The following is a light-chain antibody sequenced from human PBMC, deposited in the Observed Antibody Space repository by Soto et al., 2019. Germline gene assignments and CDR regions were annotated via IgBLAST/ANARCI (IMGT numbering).Light chain of an antibody. Sequence: QSALTQPASVSGSPGQSITISCTGTSSDVGAYNYVSWYQQHPGKAPKVMIYEVSNRPSGVSNRFSGSKSGNTASLTISGIQAEDEGDYYCGSITRSSTSVFGTGTKLTVL. CDR2: EVS. CDR3: GSITRSSTSV. CDR1: SSDVGAYNY. V-gene: IGLV2-14*01. J-gene: IGLJ1*01.